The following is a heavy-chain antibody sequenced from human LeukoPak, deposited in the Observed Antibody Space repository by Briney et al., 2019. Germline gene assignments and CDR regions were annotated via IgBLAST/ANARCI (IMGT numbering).Heavy chain of an antibody. Sequence: ASVKVSCKASGADFNTHIINWVRQAPGQGLEWMGRIIPMRNLPNYAHKFQGRVIITADKSRRTAYMELSSLTSDDTAVYYCASMYITNWFDPWGQGTLVTVSS. CDR3: ASMYITNWFDP. D-gene: IGHD3-10*01. J-gene: IGHJ5*02. CDR2: IIPMRNLP. V-gene: IGHV1-69*02. CDR1: GADFNTHI.